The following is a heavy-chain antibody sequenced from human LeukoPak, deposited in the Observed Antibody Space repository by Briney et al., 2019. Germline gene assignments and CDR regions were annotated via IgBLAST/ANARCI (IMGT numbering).Heavy chain of an antibody. CDR1: ALTFSSYV. CDR2: IRFDGVSK. J-gene: IGHJ4*02. Sequence: RGSLRLSCAASALTFSSYVMHWVRQAPGKGLGWLAFIRFDGVSKYYKDSVKGGLAISRDNSKDTVYLQMNSLRAEDTAVYFCAEDHPSIAYWGQGILVTVSS. CDR3: AEDHPSIAY. V-gene: IGHV3-30*02.